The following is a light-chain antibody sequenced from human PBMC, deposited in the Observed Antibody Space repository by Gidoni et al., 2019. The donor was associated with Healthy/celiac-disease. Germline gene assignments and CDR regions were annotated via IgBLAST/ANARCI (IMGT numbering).Light chain of an antibody. J-gene: IGLJ1*01. CDR2: GNS. CDR1: SSNIGAGYD. Sequence: QSVLTQPPSVSGAPGQRVTLSCPGSSSNIGAGYDVHWYQQLPGTAPKHLIYGNSNRPSGVPDRFSVSKSGTSSSLAITGLQAEDEADYYCQSYDSSLSGLDVFGTGTKVTVL. CDR3: QSYDSSLSGLDV. V-gene: IGLV1-40*01.